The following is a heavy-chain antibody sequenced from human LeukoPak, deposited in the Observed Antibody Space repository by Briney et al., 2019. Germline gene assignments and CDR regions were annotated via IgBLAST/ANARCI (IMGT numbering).Heavy chain of an antibody. CDR2: ISYDGNNK. CDR1: GFTFSSYG. V-gene: IGHV3-30*03. Sequence: GGSLRLSCAASGFTFSSYGMHWVRQAPGKGLEWVAVISYDGNNKYYADSVKGRFTISRDNSKNTLYLQMNSLRAEDTAVYYCAREKEAPGVGVVVIRDYYYMDVWGKGTTVTVSS. CDR3: AREKEAPGVGVVVIRDYYYMDV. D-gene: IGHD3-22*01. J-gene: IGHJ6*03.